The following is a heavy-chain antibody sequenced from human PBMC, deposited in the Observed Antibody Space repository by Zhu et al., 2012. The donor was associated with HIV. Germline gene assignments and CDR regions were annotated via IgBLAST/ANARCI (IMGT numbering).Heavy chain of an antibody. Sequence: QVQLQESGPGLVKPSETLSLTCAVSGYSISSGYYWGWIRQPPGKGLEWIGSIYHSGSTYYNPSLKSRVTISVDTSKNQFSLKLSSVTAADTAVYYCASQLLWFGESHPTWFDPWGQGNPWSPSPQ. D-gene: IGHD3-10*01. V-gene: IGHV4-38-2*01. CDR1: GYSISSGYY. CDR3: ASQLLWFGESHPTWFDP. J-gene: IGHJ5*02. CDR2: IYHSGST.